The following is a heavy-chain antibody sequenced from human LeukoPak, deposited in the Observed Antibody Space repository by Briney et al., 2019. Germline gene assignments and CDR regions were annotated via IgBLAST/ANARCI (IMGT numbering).Heavy chain of an antibody. V-gene: IGHV3-23*01. J-gene: IGHJ6*02. CDR2: ISGSGGST. CDR1: GFTFSSYA. Sequence: PGGSLRLSCAASGFTFSSYAMSWVRQAPGKGLEWVSAISGSGGSTYYADSVKGRFTISRDNSKNTLYLQMNSLRAEDTAVYYCAKYEGSGSLIGIYGMDVWGQGTTVTVSS. D-gene: IGHD3-10*01. CDR3: AKYEGSGSLIGIYGMDV.